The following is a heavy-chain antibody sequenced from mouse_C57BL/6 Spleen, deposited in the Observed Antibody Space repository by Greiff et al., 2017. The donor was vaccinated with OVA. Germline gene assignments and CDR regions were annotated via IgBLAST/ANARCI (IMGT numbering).Heavy chain of an antibody. CDR1: GYTFTSYW. D-gene: IGHD1-1*01. CDR2: IDPSDSYT. J-gene: IGHJ1*03. Sequence: VKLQQPGAELVKPGASVKLSCKASGYTFTSYWMQWVKQRPGQGLEWIGEIDPSDSYTNYNQKFKGKATLTVDTSSSTAYMQLSSLTSEDSAVYYCARSTVVAPRYFEVWGTGATVTVSS. V-gene: IGHV1-50*01. CDR3: ARSTVVAPRYFEV.